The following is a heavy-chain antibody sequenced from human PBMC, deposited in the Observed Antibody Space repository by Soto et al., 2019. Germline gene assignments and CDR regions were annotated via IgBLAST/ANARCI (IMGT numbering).Heavy chain of an antibody. D-gene: IGHD4-17*01. CDR3: ARRGSHGYFRYSDN. CDR1: GGTFSSYP. J-gene: IGHJ4*02. Sequence: QVQLVQSGAEVKKPGSSVKVSCKASGGTFSSYPISWVRQAPGQGLEWMGGTNGNLGTGNYAQKFQGRLTITTDKSTTTAYMELSSLRSEDTAVYYCARRGSHGYFRYSDNWGQGTLVTVSS. V-gene: IGHV1-69*06. CDR2: TNGNLGTG.